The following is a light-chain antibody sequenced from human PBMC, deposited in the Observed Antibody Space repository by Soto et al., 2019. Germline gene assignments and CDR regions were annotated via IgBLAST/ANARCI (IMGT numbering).Light chain of an antibody. CDR1: SSNIGAGYD. CDR3: QSYDSSLGV. Sequence: QSVLTQPPSVSGAPGQRVTISCTGSSSNIGAGYDVHWYQQLPGTAPKLLIYGNSNRPSGVPDRFSGSKSGTSASLAITGLQAEDEADYYCQSYDSSLGVFGGVTKLTVL. J-gene: IGLJ2*01. CDR2: GNS. V-gene: IGLV1-40*01.